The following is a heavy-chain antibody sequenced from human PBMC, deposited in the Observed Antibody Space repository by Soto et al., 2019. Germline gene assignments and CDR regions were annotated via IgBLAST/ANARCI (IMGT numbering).Heavy chain of an antibody. CDR1: GGTISSSSYY. Sequence: PSETLSLTCTVSGGTISSSSYYWGWIRQPPGKGLEWIGSIYYSGSTNYNPSLKSRVTISVDTSKNQFSLKLSSVTAADTAVYYCARGQRTMVRGGAFDYWGQGTLVTVSS. CDR3: ARGQRTMVRGGAFDY. J-gene: IGHJ4*02. V-gene: IGHV4-39*07. CDR2: IYYSGST. D-gene: IGHD3-10*01.